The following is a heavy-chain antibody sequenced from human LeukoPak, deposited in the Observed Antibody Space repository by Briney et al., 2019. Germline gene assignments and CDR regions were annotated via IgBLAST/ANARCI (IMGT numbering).Heavy chain of an antibody. CDR3: AKNRGYSYGADAFDI. Sequence: GGSLRLSCAASGFTFSSYGMSWVRQAPGKGLEWVSAISGSGGSTYYADSVKGRFTISRDNSKNTVFLQMNNLRPEDTAVYYCAKNRGYSYGADAFDIWGQGSMVAVSA. J-gene: IGHJ3*02. CDR1: GFTFSSYG. CDR2: ISGSGGST. V-gene: IGHV3-23*01. D-gene: IGHD5-18*01.